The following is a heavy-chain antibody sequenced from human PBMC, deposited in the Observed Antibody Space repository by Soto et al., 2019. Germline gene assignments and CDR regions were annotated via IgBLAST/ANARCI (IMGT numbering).Heavy chain of an antibody. V-gene: IGHV3-30*09. CDR1: GFTFSSYA. Sequence: GGSLRLSCAASGFTFSSYAMHWVRQAPGKGLEWVAVMSYDGSNKYYADSVKGRFAISRDNSKNTLYLQMNSLTAEDTAVYYCASPVRGWGQGTLVTVSS. J-gene: IGHJ4*02. CDR3: ASPVRG. CDR2: MSYDGSNK. D-gene: IGHD3-10*01.